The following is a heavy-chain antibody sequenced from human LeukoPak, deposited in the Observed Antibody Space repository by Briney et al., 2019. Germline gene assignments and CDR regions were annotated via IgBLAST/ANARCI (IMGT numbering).Heavy chain of an antibody. Sequence: GASVKVSCKASGYTFTSYGISWVRQAPGQGLEWMGWIYPNSGATKYAQKFQGRVTMTRDTSTSTAYMELSGLRSDDTAVYYCGTLLSNGPFDYWGQGSLVTVSS. CDR3: GTLLSNGPFDY. J-gene: IGHJ4*02. CDR1: GYTFTSYG. CDR2: IYPNSGAT. V-gene: IGHV1-2*02.